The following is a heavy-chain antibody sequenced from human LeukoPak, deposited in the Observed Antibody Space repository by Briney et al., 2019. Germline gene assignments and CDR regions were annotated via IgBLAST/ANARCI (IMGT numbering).Heavy chain of an antibody. CDR1: GGSISSYY. CDR3: AARPSLGERPYGMDV. D-gene: IGHD3-10*01. Sequence: SETLSLTCTVSGGSISSYYWSWIRQPPGKGLEWIGYIYYSGSTNYNPSLKSRVTISVDTSKNQFSLKLSSVTAADTAVYYRAARPSLGERPYGMDVWGQGTTVTVSS. CDR2: IYYSGST. V-gene: IGHV4-59*01. J-gene: IGHJ6*02.